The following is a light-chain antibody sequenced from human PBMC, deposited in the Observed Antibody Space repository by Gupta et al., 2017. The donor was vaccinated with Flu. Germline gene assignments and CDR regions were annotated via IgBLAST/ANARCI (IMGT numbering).Light chain of an antibody. J-gene: IGLJ3*02. CDR2: EVS. CDR3: SSDTSSSTWV. CDR1: SSAVGGDNF. Sequence: QSALTQPASVSVSPGQSITLSCTGTSSAVGGDNFVSWYQQRPDKAPKLMIYEVSNRPSGVSNRFSGSKSGNTAYLTISVHQDEDEADYYSSSDTSSSTWVFGGGTKLTVL. V-gene: IGLV2-14*01.